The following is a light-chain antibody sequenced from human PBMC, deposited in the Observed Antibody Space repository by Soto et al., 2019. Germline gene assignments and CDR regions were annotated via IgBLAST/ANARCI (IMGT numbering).Light chain of an antibody. J-gene: IGLJ2*01. CDR1: SSDVDTYKY. CDR2: EVS. Sequence: QSALTQPASVSGSPGQSITISCTGTSSDVDTYKYVSWYQQHPGKAPKLMIYEVSYRPSGVSDRFSGSKSGNTASLTISGLQAEDEADYYCCSYAGSTTRVQFGSGTKLTVL. V-gene: IGLV2-14*01. CDR3: CSYAGSTTRVQ.